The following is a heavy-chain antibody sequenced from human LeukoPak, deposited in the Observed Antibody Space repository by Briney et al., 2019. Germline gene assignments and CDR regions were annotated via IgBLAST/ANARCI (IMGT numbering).Heavy chain of an antibody. V-gene: IGHV4-4*02. Sequence: SGTLSLTCAVSGGSISSDNWWTWARQSPGKGLEWIGEIFRSGSTNYSPSLKSRVTISIDKSKNQFSLKLNSVTAADTAIYYCAIFHCSGGSCYSSWGQGTLVTVSS. CDR1: GGSISSDNW. J-gene: IGHJ4*02. CDR2: IFRSGST. CDR3: AIFHCSGGSCYSS. D-gene: IGHD2-15*01.